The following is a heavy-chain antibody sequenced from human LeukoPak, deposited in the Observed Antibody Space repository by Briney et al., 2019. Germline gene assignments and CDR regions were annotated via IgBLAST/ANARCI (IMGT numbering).Heavy chain of an antibody. CDR1: GFTFDDYA. CDR3: AKDAPGHSYGPDGY. Sequence: PGGSLRLSCAASGFTFDDYAMHWVRQAPGKGLEWVSLISGDGIRTYYADSVKGRFTISRDNSKNSLYLQMNSLRTEDTALYCCAKDAPGHSYGPDGYWGQGTLVTVSS. D-gene: IGHD5-18*01. J-gene: IGHJ4*02. V-gene: IGHV3-43*02. CDR2: ISGDGIRT.